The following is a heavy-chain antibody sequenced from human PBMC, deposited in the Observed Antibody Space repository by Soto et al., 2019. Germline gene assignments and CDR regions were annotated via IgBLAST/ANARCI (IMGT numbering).Heavy chain of an antibody. Sequence: QITLKESGPTLVKPTQNLTLTYTFSGFPLSTSGVGVGWILQPPGKALEWLALIYWDDDKRYSPSLKSRLTLTKDTSKNHGVLTMTNMDPVDTATYYWAHMRGAGRIDPRGQGTLVTVSS. CDR1: GFPLSTSGVG. CDR3: AHMRGAGRIDP. V-gene: IGHV2-5*02. CDR2: IYWDDDK. D-gene: IGHD1-26*01. J-gene: IGHJ5*02.